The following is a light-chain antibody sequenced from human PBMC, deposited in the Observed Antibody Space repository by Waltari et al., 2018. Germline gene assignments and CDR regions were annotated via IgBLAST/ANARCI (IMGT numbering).Light chain of an antibody. Sequence: EIVLTQSPGTLSLSPGERGTLSCRASQAVSTSYLVWYQQKPGQAPRLLIYGASRRATGIPDRFSGIGSGTDFTLTISRLEPEDFAMYYCQQYGDSMTFGQGTKVEIK. CDR3: QQYGDSMT. V-gene: IGKV3-20*01. CDR1: QAVSTSY. J-gene: IGKJ1*01. CDR2: GAS.